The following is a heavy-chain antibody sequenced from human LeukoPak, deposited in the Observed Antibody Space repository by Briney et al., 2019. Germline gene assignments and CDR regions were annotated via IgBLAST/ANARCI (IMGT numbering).Heavy chain of an antibody. V-gene: IGHV4-59*01. CDR2: IYYSGST. Sequence: PSETLSLTCTVSGGSISSYYWSWIRQPPGKGLEWIGYIYYSGSTNYNPSLKSRVTISVDTSKNQFSLKLSSVTAADTAVYYCARESLTYYYDSSGYHLGAFDIWGQGTMVTVSS. CDR1: GGSISSYY. CDR3: ARESLTYYYDSSGYHLGAFDI. J-gene: IGHJ3*02. D-gene: IGHD3-22*01.